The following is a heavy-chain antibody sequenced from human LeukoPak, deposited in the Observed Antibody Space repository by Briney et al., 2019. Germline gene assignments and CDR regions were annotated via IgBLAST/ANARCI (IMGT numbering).Heavy chain of an antibody. CDR1: GFTFSSYW. CDR2: INSDGSST. V-gene: IGHV3-74*01. CDR3: ARAPTAYGSGTYSGYY. Sequence: GGSLRLSCAASGFTFSSYWMHWVRQAPGKGLVWVSRINSDGSSTSYADSVKGRFTISRDNAKNSVYLQMNSLRAEDTAVYYCARAPTAYGSGTYSGYYWGQGTLVTVSS. J-gene: IGHJ4*02. D-gene: IGHD3-10*01.